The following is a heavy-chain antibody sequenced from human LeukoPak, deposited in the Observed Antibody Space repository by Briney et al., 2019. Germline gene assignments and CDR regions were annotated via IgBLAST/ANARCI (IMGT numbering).Heavy chain of an antibody. CDR1: GFNFSNYA. D-gene: IGHD2-8*02. CDR3: AKGGSWSCTD. J-gene: IGHJ4*02. V-gene: IGHV3-30*02. CDR2: IAHHGNNK. Sequence: HPGGSLRLSCAASGFNFSNYAMHCVRQGPGKGLEWVAYIAHHGNNKYYVHSVKGRFTISRDNSKKTLYLQMDSLRADDTAVYYCAKGGSWSCTDWGQGALVTVSS.